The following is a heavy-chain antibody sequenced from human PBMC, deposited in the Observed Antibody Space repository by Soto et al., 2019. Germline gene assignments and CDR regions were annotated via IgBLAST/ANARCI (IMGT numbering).Heavy chain of an antibody. CDR1: GYTFTNYG. CDR3: ARGVGSGTYYNQYNWFDP. Sequence: ASVKVSCKASGYTFTNYGITWVRQAPGQGLEWMGWINTYNGNTNHAQKLQGRVTMTTDTSTSTAYMELRSLRSDDTAVYYCARGVGSGTYYNQYNWFDPWGQGTLVTVSS. D-gene: IGHD3-10*01. V-gene: IGHV1-18*01. J-gene: IGHJ5*02. CDR2: INTYNGNT.